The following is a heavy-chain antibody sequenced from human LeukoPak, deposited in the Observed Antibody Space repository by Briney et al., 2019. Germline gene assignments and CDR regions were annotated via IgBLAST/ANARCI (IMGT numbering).Heavy chain of an antibody. CDR1: GYTFTGYY. V-gene: IGHV1-2*02. Sequence: ASVKVSCKASGYTFTGYYMHWVRQAPGQGLEWMGWINPNSGGTNYAQKFQGRVTMTEDTSTDTAYMELSSLRAEDTAVYHCARRFVTAANNPIGFQHWGQGTLVTVSS. CDR2: INPNSGGT. J-gene: IGHJ1*01. D-gene: IGHD2-21*02. CDR3: ARRFVTAANNPIGFQH.